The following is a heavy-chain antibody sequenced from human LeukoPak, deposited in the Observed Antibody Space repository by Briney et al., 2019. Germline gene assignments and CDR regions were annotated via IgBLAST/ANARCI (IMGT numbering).Heavy chain of an antibody. J-gene: IGHJ4*02. CDR2: ISSSGSTI. Sequence: PGGSLGLSCAASGFTFSDYYMSWIRQAPGKGLEWVSYISSSGSTIYYADSVKGRFTISRDNAKNSLYLQMNSLRAEDTAVYYCARDNSLRYFDWLLAYYFDYWGQGTLVTVSS. D-gene: IGHD3-9*01. CDR3: ARDNSLRYFDWLLAYYFDY. CDR1: GFTFSDYY. V-gene: IGHV3-11*01.